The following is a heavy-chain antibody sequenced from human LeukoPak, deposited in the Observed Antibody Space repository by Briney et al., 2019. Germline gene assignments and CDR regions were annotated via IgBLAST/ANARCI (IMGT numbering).Heavy chain of an antibody. CDR3: AKDRSSSARED. V-gene: IGHV1-18*01. Sequence: SVKVSCKTTGFTFTRYGFSWVRQAPGQELEWVGWISGYNGNTNYAQKFRGRPTMTIDTSTTAAYMELRSLRCDDRAVYYCAKDRSSSAREDWGQGTLVTVSS. J-gene: IGHJ4*02. D-gene: IGHD6-13*01. CDR2: ISGYNGNT. CDR1: GFTFTRYG.